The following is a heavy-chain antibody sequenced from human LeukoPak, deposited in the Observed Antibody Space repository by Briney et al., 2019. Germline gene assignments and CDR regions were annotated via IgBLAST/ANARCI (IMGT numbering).Heavy chain of an antibody. CDR2: IRSKAYGGTT. D-gene: IGHD5-18*01. J-gene: IGHJ6*02. CDR3: TRDVKPGYTYATGSKYGVDV. V-gene: IGHV3-49*03. CDR1: GFTFGDYA. Sequence: GRSLRLSCTASGFTFGDYAMSWFRQAPGKGLEWVGFIRSKAYGGTTEYAASVRGRFTISRDDSNSVAHLQMNSLKTEDTAVYYCTRDVKPGYTYATGSKYGVDVWGQGTTVTVSS.